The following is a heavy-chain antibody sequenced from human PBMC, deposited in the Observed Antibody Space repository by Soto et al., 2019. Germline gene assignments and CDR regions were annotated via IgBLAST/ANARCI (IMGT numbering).Heavy chain of an antibody. CDR1: GGSFSSYA. V-gene: IGHV1-69*12. CDR3: ARERWLQKAHYYYYGMDV. D-gene: IGHD5-12*01. J-gene: IGHJ6*02. CDR2: IIPIFGTA. Sequence: QVQLVQSGAEVKKPGSWVKVSCKASGGSFSSYAISWVRQAPGQGLEWMGGIIPIFGTANYAQKFQGRVTITADESTSTAYMELSSLRSEDTAVYYCARERWLQKAHYYYYGMDVWGQGTTVTVSS.